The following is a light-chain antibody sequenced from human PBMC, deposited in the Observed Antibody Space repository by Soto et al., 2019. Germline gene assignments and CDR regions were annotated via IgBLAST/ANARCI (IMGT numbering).Light chain of an antibody. CDR1: QSLTNKY. CDR2: GAS. CDR3: QQYYSSPRT. V-gene: IGKV3-20*01. J-gene: IGKJ1*01. Sequence: ESVLTQSPVTLSFSPGYRSTLSCMASQSLTNKYLAWYRQKPGQAPRLLIYGASSRATGIPDRFSGSGSGTDFTLAINRLEPEDSAVYYCQQYYSSPRTFGRGTKVDIK.